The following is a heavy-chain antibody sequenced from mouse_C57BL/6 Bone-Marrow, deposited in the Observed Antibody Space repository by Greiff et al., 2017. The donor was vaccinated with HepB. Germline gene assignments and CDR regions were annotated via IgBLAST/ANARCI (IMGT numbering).Heavy chain of an antibody. CDR1: GYTFTSYW. Sequence: QVQLKESGAELVMPGASVKLSCKASGYTFTSYWMHWVKQRPGQGLEWIGEIDPSDSYTNYNQKFKGKSTLTVDKSSSTAYMQLSSLTSEDPAVYYCARDYDYYFDYWGQGTTLTVSS. V-gene: IGHV1-69*01. CDR2: IDPSDSYT. J-gene: IGHJ2*01. CDR3: ARDYDYYFDY. D-gene: IGHD2-4*01.